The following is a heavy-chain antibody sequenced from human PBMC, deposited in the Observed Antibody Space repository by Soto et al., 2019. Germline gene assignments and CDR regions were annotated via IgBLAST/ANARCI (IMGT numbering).Heavy chain of an antibody. V-gene: IGHV1-8*01. D-gene: IGHD3-9*01. CDR3: ARIANYDILTGFEYYGMDV. CDR1: GYTFTSYG. Sequence: GASVKVSCKASGYTFTSYGINWVRQATGQGLEWLGWMNPNSGNTGYAQKFQGRVTMTRNTSISTAYMELSSLRSEDTDVYYCARIANYDILTGFEYYGMDVWGPGATVTVSS. CDR2: MNPNSGNT. J-gene: IGHJ6*02.